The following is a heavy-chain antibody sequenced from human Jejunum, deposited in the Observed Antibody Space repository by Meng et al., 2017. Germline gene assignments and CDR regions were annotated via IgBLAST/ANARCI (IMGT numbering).Heavy chain of an antibody. J-gene: IGHJ4*02. CDR2: LKGKTEGGAT. V-gene: IGHV3-15*01. CDR3: TTDRHYDILTGYYEGRQFDS. CDR1: GFTLSNTW. Sequence: GGSLRLSCAASGFTLSNTWMSWVRQAPGKGLEWAGRLKGKTEGGATDYAAPVKGRFTISRDDSKNTLYLHMNSLKIEDTAVYYCTTDRHYDILTGYYEGRQFDSWGQGTLVTVSS. D-gene: IGHD3-9*01.